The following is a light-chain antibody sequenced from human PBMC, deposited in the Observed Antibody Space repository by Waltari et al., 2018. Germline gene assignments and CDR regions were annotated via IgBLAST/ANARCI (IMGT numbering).Light chain of an antibody. CDR1: QNVDMY. CDR3: QQRGNWPLT. CDR2: DTS. V-gene: IGKV3-11*01. Sequence: EIVLTQSPATLSLSPGERATLSCRASQNVDMYLAWYQQRPGQAPRLLTYDTSNRATDIPARVSGSGSETDISLTISSLEPEDFAVYYCQQRGNWPLTFGGGTKVEIK. J-gene: IGKJ4*01.